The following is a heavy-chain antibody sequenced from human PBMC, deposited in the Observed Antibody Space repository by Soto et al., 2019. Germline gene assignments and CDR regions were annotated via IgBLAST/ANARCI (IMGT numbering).Heavy chain of an antibody. CDR2: IVPLFRTT. V-gene: IGHV1-69*06. Sequence: SVKVSCKTSGGTFSSYAINWVRQAPGQGLEWMGGIVPLFRTTNYAQKFQGRVTITADTSTYAVYMELSELRSGDTAVYYCARGGYSSTWSNLLDRSGLDVWGQGTTVTVSS. D-gene: IGHD6-13*01. CDR3: ARGGYSSTWSNLLDRSGLDV. CDR1: GGTFSSYA. J-gene: IGHJ6*02.